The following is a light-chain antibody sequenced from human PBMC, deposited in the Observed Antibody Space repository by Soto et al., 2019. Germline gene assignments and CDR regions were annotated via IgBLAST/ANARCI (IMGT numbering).Light chain of an antibody. V-gene: IGLV1-44*01. Sequence: QSVLTQPPSASGTPGQRVTISCSGSSSNIGRNAVNWYQQLPGTAPKLLIYSNNERPSGVPDRFSGSKSGTSASLAISGLRSEDEADYYCTAWDDSLSGHVVFGGGTKVTVL. CDR3: TAWDDSLSGHVV. J-gene: IGLJ2*01. CDR1: SSNIGRNA. CDR2: SNN.